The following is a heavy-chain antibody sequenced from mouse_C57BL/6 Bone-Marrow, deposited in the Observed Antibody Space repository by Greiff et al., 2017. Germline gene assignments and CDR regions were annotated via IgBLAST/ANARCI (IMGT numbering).Heavy chain of an antibody. D-gene: IGHD2-4*01. CDR2: IHPNSGST. J-gene: IGHJ1*03. V-gene: IGHV1-64*01. CDR3: ARGGLRGYFDV. Sequence: VQLQQSGAELVKPGASVKLSCTASGYTFTSYWMHCVKQRPGQGLEWIGMIHPNSGSTNYNEKFTSKATLTVDKSSSTAYMQLSSLTSEDSAVYYCARGGLRGYFDVWGTGTTVTVSS. CDR1: GYTFTSYW.